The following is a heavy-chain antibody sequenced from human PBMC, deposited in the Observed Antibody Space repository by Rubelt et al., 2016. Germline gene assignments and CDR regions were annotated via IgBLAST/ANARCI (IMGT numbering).Heavy chain of an antibody. CDR2: INPNGGNT. J-gene: IGHJ4*02. V-gene: IGHV1-46*01. Sequence: QVQLVQSGAEVKKPGASVKVSCKASGYTFTSYLMVWVRQAPGQGLECLGTINPNGGNTNYAQNFPCRRSMTRATSTSTVYMELSSLRSEDTAVYYCAREIIAAAGFDYWGQGTLVTVSS. CDR3: AREIIAAAGFDY. CDR1: GYTFTSYL. D-gene: IGHD6-25*01.